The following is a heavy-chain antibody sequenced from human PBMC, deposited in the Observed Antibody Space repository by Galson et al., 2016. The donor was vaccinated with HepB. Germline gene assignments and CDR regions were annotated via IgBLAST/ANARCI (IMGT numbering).Heavy chain of an antibody. J-gene: IGHJ1*01. CDR3: AMSGYGYSYGSVAEYFQH. V-gene: IGHV4-59*01. CDR2: IYYSGST. Sequence: ETLSLTCTVSGGSISSNYWSWIRQPPGKGLECIGYIYYSGSTNYNPSLKSRVTISVDTSKNQFSLKLSSVTAADTAVYYCAMSGYGYSYGSVAEYFQHWGQGTLVTVSS. CDR1: GGSISSNY. D-gene: IGHD5-18*01.